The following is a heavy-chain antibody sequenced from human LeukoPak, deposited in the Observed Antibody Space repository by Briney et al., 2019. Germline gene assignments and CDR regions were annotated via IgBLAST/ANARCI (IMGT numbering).Heavy chain of an antibody. CDR2: ISAYNGNT. CDR1: GYTFTSYG. Sequence: GASVKVSCKASGYTFTSYGISWVRQAPGQGLEWMGWISAYNGNTNYAQKLQGRVTMTTDTSTSTAYMELRSLRSDDTAVYYCAREAGIDYYGSGSRGWFDPWGQGTLLTVSS. D-gene: IGHD3-10*01. J-gene: IGHJ5*02. V-gene: IGHV1-18*01. CDR3: AREAGIDYYGSGSRGWFDP.